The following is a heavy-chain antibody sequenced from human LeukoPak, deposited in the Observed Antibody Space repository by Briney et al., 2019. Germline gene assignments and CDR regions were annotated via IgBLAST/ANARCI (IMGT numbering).Heavy chain of an antibody. J-gene: IGHJ5*02. CDR2: IYYSGST. CDR3: ARLPSTPYNWFDP. CDR1: GGSISSYY. Sequence: SETLSLTCKVTGGSISSYYWGWIRQPPGKGLEWIGSIYYSGSTYYNPSLKSRVTISVDTSKNQFSLKLSSVTAADTAVYYCARLPSTPYNWFDPWGQGTLVTVSS. V-gene: IGHV4-39*01. D-gene: IGHD2-15*01.